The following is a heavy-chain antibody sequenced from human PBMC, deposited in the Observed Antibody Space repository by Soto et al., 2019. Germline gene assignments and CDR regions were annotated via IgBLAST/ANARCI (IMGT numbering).Heavy chain of an antibody. J-gene: IGHJ5*02. V-gene: IGHV1-2*02. D-gene: IGHD3-10*01. CDR2: INPNSGGT. CDR3: ARESPPYYYGSGRFDT. Sequence: QVQLVQSGAEVKKPGASVKVSCKASGYTFTGYYMHWVRQAPGQGLEWMGWINPNSGGTNYAQKFQGRVTMTRDTSISTAYMELSRLRSDDTAVYYCARESPPYYYGSGRFDTWGQGTLVTVSS. CDR1: GYTFTGYY.